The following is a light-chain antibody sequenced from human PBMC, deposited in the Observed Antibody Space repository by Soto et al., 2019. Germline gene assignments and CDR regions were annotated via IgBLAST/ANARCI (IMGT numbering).Light chain of an antibody. V-gene: IGKV1-5*01. Sequence: DIQMTQSPSSLSASVGGRVTITCRASQSISSYLNWYQQKPGKAPKLLMYDASSLDSGVPSRFSGSGSGTEFTLTISSLQPDDFATYYCQQYNGYPWTFGQGTKVDIK. CDR3: QQYNGYPWT. J-gene: IGKJ1*01. CDR2: DAS. CDR1: QSISSY.